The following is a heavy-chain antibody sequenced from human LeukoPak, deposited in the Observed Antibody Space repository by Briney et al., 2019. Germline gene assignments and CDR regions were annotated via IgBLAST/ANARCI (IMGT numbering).Heavy chain of an antibody. CDR1: GFTFSSYA. CDR3: ARCDYVWGDYRYRPILYFDF. Sequence: PGGSLRLSCAASGFTFSSYAMHWVRQAPGKGLEWVAVISYDGSNKYYADSVKGRFTISRDYSKNTLYLQMNSLRFDDTAVYYCARCDYVWGDYRYRPILYFDFWGQGSLVTVSS. D-gene: IGHD3-16*02. V-gene: IGHV3-30-3*01. J-gene: IGHJ4*02. CDR2: ISYDGSNK.